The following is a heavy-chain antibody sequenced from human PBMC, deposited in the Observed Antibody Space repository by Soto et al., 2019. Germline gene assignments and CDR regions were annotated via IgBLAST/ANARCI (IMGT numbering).Heavy chain of an antibody. CDR1: GGSSSGYY. CDR2: INHSGST. V-gene: IGHV4-34*01. J-gene: IGHJ5*02. Sequence: SETLSLTCSVYGGSSSGYYWSWIRQPPGKGLEWIGEINHSGSTNYNPSLKSRVTISVDTSKNQFSLKLSSVTAADTAVYYCARVPDRWGQGTLVTVSS. CDR3: ARVPDR. D-gene: IGHD2-2*01.